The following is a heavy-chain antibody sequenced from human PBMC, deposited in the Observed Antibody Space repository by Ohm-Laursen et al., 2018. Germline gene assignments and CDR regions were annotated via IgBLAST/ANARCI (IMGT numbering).Heavy chain of an antibody. CDR2: ISSSSSTI. J-gene: IGHJ2*01. CDR3: ARRRRWLQMKGWYFDL. V-gene: IGHV3-48*01. D-gene: IGHD5-24*01. Sequence: SLRLSCAASGFTFSSYSMNWVRQAPGKGLEWVSYISSSSSTIYYADSVKGRFTISRDNAKNSLYLQMNSLRAEDTAVYYCARRRRWLQMKGWYFDLWGRGTLVTVSS. CDR1: GFTFSSYS.